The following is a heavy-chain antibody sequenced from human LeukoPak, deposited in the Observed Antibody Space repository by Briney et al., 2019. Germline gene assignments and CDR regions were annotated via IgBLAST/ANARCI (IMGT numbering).Heavy chain of an antibody. CDR1: GGSISSSLYH. CDR3: ARQIVGTSWNYYYSYIDV. J-gene: IGHJ6*03. V-gene: IGHV4-39*01. Sequence: SETLSLTCSVSGGSISSSLYHWGWLRQPPGKGLEWIGNVFHSGHTYSSPSLQSRVAFSVDTSKNQFSLKLTSVTATDTAVYYCARQIVGTSWNYYYSYIDVWGKGTSVSVSS. D-gene: IGHD1-1*01. CDR2: VFHSGHT.